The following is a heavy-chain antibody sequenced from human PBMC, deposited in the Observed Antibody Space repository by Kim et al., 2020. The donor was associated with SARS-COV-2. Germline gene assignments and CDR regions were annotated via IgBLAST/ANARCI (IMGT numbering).Heavy chain of an antibody. V-gene: IGHV3-74*01. D-gene: IGHD6-19*01. Sequence: GGSLRLSCAASGLTFSSYWMHWVRQAPGKGLVWVSRINSDGSTTSYADSVKSRFTISRDNVKNTLYLQMNSLRAEDTAVYYCASRTAVAGIYYFDYWCQGTLVTVSS. CDR1: GLTFSSYW. CDR2: INSDGSTT. J-gene: IGHJ4*02. CDR3: ASRTAVAGIYYFDY.